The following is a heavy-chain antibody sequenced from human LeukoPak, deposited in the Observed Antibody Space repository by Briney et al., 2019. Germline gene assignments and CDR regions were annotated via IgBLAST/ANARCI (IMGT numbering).Heavy chain of an antibody. D-gene: IGHD6-13*01. CDR3: ARGDQGMGY. Sequence: ASVKVSCKASGYTFTGYYMHWVRQAPGQGLDWMGRINPNSGNTGYAQKFKGRVTMTRNTSISTAYMELSSLRSEDTAVYYCARGDQGMGYWGQGTLVTVSS. CDR1: GYTFTGYY. V-gene: IGHV1-8*02. CDR2: INPNSGNT. J-gene: IGHJ4*02.